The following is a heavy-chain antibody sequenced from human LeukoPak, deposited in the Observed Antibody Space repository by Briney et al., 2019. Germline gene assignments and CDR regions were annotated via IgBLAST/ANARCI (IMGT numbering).Heavy chain of an antibody. CDR2: IYSGGST. Sequence: GGSLRLSCAASGCTVSNNYMSWVRQAPGKGLEWVSVIYSGGSTYYADSVKGRFTVSRDNSKNTLDLQMNSLRGKDTAVYYCAKHYSDSSAYNFDYWGQGTLVTVSS. V-gene: IGHV3-53*01. D-gene: IGHD3-22*01. CDR1: GCTVSNNY. CDR3: AKHYSDSSAYNFDY. J-gene: IGHJ4*02.